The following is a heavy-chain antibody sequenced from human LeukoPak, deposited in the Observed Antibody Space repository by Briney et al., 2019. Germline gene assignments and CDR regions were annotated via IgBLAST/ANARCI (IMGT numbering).Heavy chain of an antibody. J-gene: IGHJ4*02. Sequence: SETLSLTCTVSGGSISSSSYYWGWIRQPPGKGLEWIGSIYYSGSTYYNPSLKSRVTISVDTSKNQFSLKLSSVTAADTAVCYCARRTASGWYYFDYWGQGTLVTVSS. CDR1: GGSISSSSYY. CDR3: ARRTASGWYYFDY. V-gene: IGHV4-39*01. D-gene: IGHD6-19*01. CDR2: IYYSGST.